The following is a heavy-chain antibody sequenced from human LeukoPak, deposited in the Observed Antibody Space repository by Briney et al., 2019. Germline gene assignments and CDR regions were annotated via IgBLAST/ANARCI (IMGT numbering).Heavy chain of an antibody. CDR1: GYTFTGYY. Sequence: ASVKVSCKASGYTFTGYYMHWVRQAPGQGLEWMGIINPSGGNTSYAQKFQGRVTMTRDMSTSTVYMEMSSLRSEDTAVYYCARQGYGGHSRGAADYWGQGTLVTVSS. CDR2: INPSGGNT. CDR3: ARQGYGGHSRGAADY. D-gene: IGHD4-23*01. V-gene: IGHV1-46*01. J-gene: IGHJ4*02.